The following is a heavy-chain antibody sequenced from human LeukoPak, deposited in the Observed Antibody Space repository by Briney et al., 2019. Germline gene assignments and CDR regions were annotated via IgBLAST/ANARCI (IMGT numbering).Heavy chain of an antibody. CDR3: AKVVSIVVIPAAKEFDP. CDR1: GFTFSSYS. D-gene: IGHD2-2*01. Sequence: GGSLRLSCAASGFTFSSYSMNWVRQAPGKGLEWVSTISGSGGNTYYADSVKGRFTISRDNSKSTLYLQMNSLRAEDTAVYYCAKVVSIVVIPAAKEFDPWGQGTLVTVSS. CDR2: ISGSGGNT. J-gene: IGHJ5*02. V-gene: IGHV3-23*01.